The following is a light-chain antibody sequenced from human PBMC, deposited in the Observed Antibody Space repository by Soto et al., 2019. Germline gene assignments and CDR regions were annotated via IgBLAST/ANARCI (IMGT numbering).Light chain of an antibody. Sequence: DIHMTQSPSTLSASVGDRVTITCRASQSISSWLAWYKQKPGKAPKLLIYDASILESGVPSRFSGVGSGTDFTLTISSLQPDDFANDYCHQYTSYSSTFGQGTKVAIK. J-gene: IGKJ1*01. CDR2: DAS. V-gene: IGKV1-5*01. CDR1: QSISSW. CDR3: HQYTSYSST.